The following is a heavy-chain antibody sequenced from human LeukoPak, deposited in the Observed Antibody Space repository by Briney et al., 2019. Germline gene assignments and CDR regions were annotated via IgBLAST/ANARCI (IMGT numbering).Heavy chain of an antibody. CDR1: GFTFSSYG. CDR2: ISYDGSNK. Sequence: GGSLRLSCAASGFTFSSYGMHWVRQAPGKGLEGVAVISYDGSNKYYADSVKGRFTISRDNSKNTLYLQMNSLRAEDTAVYYCAKADMGYMVRGTNYYYYYGMDVWGQGTTVTVSS. D-gene: IGHD3-10*01. V-gene: IGHV3-30*18. J-gene: IGHJ6*02. CDR3: AKADMGYMVRGTNYYYYYGMDV.